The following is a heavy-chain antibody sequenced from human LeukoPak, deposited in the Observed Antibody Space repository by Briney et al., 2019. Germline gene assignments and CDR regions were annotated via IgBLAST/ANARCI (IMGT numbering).Heavy chain of an antibody. V-gene: IGHV3-7*01. J-gene: IGHJ4*02. CDR3: ARDLSLYCSGGSCYSLNY. CDR2: VKKDASEK. D-gene: IGHD2-15*01. Sequence: GGSLRLSCAASGFTFSNNWMTWVRQAPGKGLEWVASVKKDASEKYYVDSVKGRFTISRDNAKNSLYLQMNSLRVEDTAVYYCARDLSLYCSGGSCYSLNYWGQGTLVTVSS. CDR1: GFTFSNNW.